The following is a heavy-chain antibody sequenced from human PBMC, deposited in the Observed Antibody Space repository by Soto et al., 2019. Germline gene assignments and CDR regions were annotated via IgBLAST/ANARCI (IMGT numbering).Heavy chain of an antibody. CDR2: VYHTGDT. CDR1: GDTVASSHW. Sequence: QVQLQESGPRLVKPSGSLSLTCGVSGDTVASSHWWSWVRQSPGGGLEWIGNVYHTGDTNLNPSLQSRVTISVDKSNNQFSLRLNSLTAADTAVYFCAREIVTAGGNNYFDPWGPGTLVSVSS. CDR3: AREIVTAGGNNYFDP. J-gene: IGHJ5*02. V-gene: IGHV4-4*02. D-gene: IGHD2-21*02.